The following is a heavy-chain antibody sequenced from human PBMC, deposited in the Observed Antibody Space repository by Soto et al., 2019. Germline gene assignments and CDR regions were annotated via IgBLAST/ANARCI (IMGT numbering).Heavy chain of an antibody. CDR1: SGSINSSNW. D-gene: IGHD2-15*01. V-gene: IGHV4-4*02. CDR2: IYHSGTT. Sequence: QVQLQESGPGLVKPSGTLSLTCAVSSGSINSSNWWSWVRQPPGKGLEWIEEIYHSGTTNYSPSLRSRVTISVDKSKNQFSLKLSSVTAADMAVYFCARVGRFCSGGSCSDQFDSWGQGTLVTVSS. CDR3: ARVGRFCSGGSCSDQFDS. J-gene: IGHJ4*02.